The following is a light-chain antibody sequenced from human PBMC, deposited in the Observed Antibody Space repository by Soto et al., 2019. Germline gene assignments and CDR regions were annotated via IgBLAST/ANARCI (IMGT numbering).Light chain of an antibody. CDR2: DAS. Sequence: EIVLTQSPATLSLSPGERATLSCRASQSINNYLAWYQQKPGQTPRLLIYDASNRATGIPARFRGSGSGTDFTLSISSLEPEDFAVYYCQQRSDWPPLTFGGGTKVEIK. CDR1: QSINNY. CDR3: QQRSDWPPLT. J-gene: IGKJ4*01. V-gene: IGKV3-11*01.